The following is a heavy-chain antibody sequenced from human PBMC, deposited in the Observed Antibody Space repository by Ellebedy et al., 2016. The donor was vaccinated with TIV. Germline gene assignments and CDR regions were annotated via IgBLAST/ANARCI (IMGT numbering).Heavy chain of an antibody. CDR2: INSDGSSA. CDR3: AGAGPHFYYCMDV. V-gene: IGHV3-74*01. D-gene: IGHD3-10*01. CDR1: GFTFSSYW. Sequence: GGSLRLSXGASGFTFSSYWMHWVRQAPGKGLVWVSRINSDGSSANYADSVEGRFTISRDNAKNTLYLQMNSLRAEDTGVYYCAGAGPHFYYCMDVWGKGTTVTVSS. J-gene: IGHJ6*03.